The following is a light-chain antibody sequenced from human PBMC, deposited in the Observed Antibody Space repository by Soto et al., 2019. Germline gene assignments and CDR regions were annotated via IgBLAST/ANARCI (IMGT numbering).Light chain of an antibody. V-gene: IGKV1-39*01. J-gene: IGKJ5*01. CDR1: QSISTY. CDR2: AAS. Sequence: DIQMTQSPSSLSASVGDRVTITFRASQSISTYLYWYQQKPGKAPKLLIYAASSLQSGVPLRFSGSGSGTDYTLTISSLQPEDFATYHCQQSYSIPSTFGQGTRLEI. CDR3: QQSYSIPST.